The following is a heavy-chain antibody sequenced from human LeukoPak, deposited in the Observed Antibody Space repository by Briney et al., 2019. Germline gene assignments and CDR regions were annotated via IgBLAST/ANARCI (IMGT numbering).Heavy chain of an antibody. V-gene: IGHV1-8*01. Sequence: GASVKVSCKASGYTFTSYDINWVRQATGQGLEWMGWMNPNSGNTGYAQKFQGRVTMTRNTSISTAYMELCSLRSEDMAVYYCARLGFSRPYYYYYMDVWGKGTTVTVSS. CDR2: MNPNSGNT. CDR1: GYTFTSYD. D-gene: IGHD1-26*01. J-gene: IGHJ6*03. CDR3: ARLGFSRPYYYYYMDV.